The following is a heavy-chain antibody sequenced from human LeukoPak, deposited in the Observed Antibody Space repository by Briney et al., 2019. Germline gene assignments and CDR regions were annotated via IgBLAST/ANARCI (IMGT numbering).Heavy chain of an antibody. J-gene: IGHJ4*02. CDR2: INHSGST. CDR3: ARVRATGAHDY. V-gene: IGHV4-34*01. D-gene: IGHD7-27*01. Sequence: PSETPSLTCAVYGGSFSGYYWSWIRQPPGKGLEWIGEINHSGSTNYNPSLKSRVTISVDTSKNQFSLKLSSVTAADTAVYYCARVRATGAHDYWGQGTLVTVSS. CDR1: GGSFSGYY.